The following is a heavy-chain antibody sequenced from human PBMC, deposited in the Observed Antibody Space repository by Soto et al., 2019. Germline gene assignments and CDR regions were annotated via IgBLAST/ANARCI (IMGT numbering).Heavy chain of an antibody. J-gene: IGHJ3*02. D-gene: IGHD1-26*01. CDR2: ISSSSSTI. CDR3: ASEKVGATSVHVFES. Sequence: PGGSLRLSCAASGFTFSSYSMNWVRQAPGKGLEWVSYISSSSSTIYYADSVKGRFTISRDNAKNSLYLQMNSLRAEDTALYYCASEKVGATSVHVFESWGEGTTVTV. CDR1: GFTFSSYS. V-gene: IGHV3-48*01.